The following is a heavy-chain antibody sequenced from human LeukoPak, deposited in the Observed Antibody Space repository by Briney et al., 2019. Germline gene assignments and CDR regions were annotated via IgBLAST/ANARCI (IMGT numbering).Heavy chain of an antibody. V-gene: IGHV4-4*07. J-gene: IGHJ4*02. CDR1: GGSISSYY. CDR3: ARDTGYYFGSGNYLYYFDY. D-gene: IGHD3-10*01. CDR2: MYTSGST. Sequence: SETLSLTCTVFGGSISSYYWSWIRQPAGKGLEWTGRMYTSGSTNYNPSLKSRVTMSVDTSKNQLSLKLSSVTAADTAVYYCARDTGYYFGSGNYLYYFDYWGQGTLVTVSS.